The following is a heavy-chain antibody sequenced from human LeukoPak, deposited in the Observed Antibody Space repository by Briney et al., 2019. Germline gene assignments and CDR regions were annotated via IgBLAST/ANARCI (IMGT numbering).Heavy chain of an antibody. V-gene: IGHV3-48*03. Sequence: GGSLRLSCVASGFTFSSYEMNWVRQAPGKGLEWVSYISSGGTAIYYADSVKGRFTISRDNAKNSLYLQMNSLRAEDTAVYYCTRDRAYCGGDCYLDAFDIWAQGTMVTVSS. CDR2: ISSGGTAI. CDR3: TRDRAYCGGDCYLDAFDI. CDR1: GFTFSSYE. J-gene: IGHJ3*02. D-gene: IGHD2-21*02.